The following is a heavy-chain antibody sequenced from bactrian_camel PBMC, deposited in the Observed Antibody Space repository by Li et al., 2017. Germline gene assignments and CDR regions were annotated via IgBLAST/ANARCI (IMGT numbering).Heavy chain of an antibody. CDR2: IDRVGST. CDR1: RNIDDSYC. D-gene: IGHD1*01. V-gene: IGHV3S53*01. CDR3: VDSEGWIVGRLAS. Sequence: HVQLVESGGGSVQSGGSLRLSCAVSRNIDDSYCIGWFRQAPGKEREGVAGIDRVGSTSYADSVKGRFTISRDNAKNTVFLELNNLRIEDMAVYYCVDSEGWIVGRLASWGQGTQVTVS. J-gene: IGHJ4*01.